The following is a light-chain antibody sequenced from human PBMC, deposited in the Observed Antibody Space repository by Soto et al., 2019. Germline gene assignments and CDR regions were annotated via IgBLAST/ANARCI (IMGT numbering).Light chain of an antibody. CDR1: QSITSR. V-gene: IGKV1-5*01. Sequence: DIQMTQTPSTVSASVGDRVTITCRASQSITSRLAWYQQKPGKAPKLLIYDASSLKSGVPSRFSGSGSGTEFTLTISSLQPDDFATYYCQLYSNYSWTFGQGTTVEMK. CDR2: DAS. CDR3: QLYSNYSWT. J-gene: IGKJ1*01.